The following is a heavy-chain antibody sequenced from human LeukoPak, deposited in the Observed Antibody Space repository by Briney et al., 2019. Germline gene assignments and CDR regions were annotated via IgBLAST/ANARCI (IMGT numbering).Heavy chain of an antibody. CDR1: GYSFTSYW. J-gene: IGHJ6*03. CDR3: ARQVYCSSTSCPRFLGHDYYMDV. Sequence: GASLQISCKGSGYSFTSYWIGWVRQLPGKGLGWMGIIYPGDSDTRYSPSFQGQVTISADKSISTAYLQWSSLKASDTAMYYCARQVYCSSTSCPRFLGHDYYMDVWGKGTTVTVSS. D-gene: IGHD2-2*01. CDR2: IYPGDSDT. V-gene: IGHV5-51*01.